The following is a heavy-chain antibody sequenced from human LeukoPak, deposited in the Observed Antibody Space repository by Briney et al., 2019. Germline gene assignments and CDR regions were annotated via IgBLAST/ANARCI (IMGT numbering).Heavy chain of an antibody. D-gene: IGHD7-27*01. CDR2: ITTSDGNT. CDR1: GFTFSSYT. V-gene: IGHV3-23*01. Sequence: PGGSLRLSCAASGFTFSSYTMSWVRQAPGKGLEWVSTITTSDGNTYYADSVKGRFTVSRDNSKNTLFQQMNSLRAEDTAVYYCAKDGGLWVSAHWGDSWGRGTLVTVSS. CDR3: AKDGGLWVSAHWGDS. J-gene: IGHJ4*02.